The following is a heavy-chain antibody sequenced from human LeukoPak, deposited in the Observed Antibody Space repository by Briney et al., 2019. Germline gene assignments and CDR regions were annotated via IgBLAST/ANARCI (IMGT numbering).Heavy chain of an antibody. CDR2: IRYDGSNK. V-gene: IGHV3-30*02. D-gene: IGHD3-3*01. J-gene: IGHJ4*02. CDR1: GFTFSSYG. Sequence: GGSLRLSCAASGFTFSSYGMHWVRQAPGKGLEWVAFIRYDGSNKYYADSVKGRFTISRDNSKNTLYLQMNSLRAEDTAVYYCAKDLMTGRFLEWLLFMYDYWGQGTLVTV. CDR3: AKDLMTGRFLEWLLFMYDY.